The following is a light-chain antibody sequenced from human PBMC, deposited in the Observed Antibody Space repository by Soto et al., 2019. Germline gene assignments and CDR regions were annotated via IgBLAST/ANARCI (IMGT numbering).Light chain of an antibody. V-gene: IGKV4-1*01. Sequence: DSVMTQSPASLAVSLGERATINCKSSQSVLYSSNNKNYLAWYQQKPGQPPKLLIYWASTRESGVPDRFSGSGSGTDFTLTISSLQSEDVAVYYCQQYYRTPWTFGQGTKVDIK. CDR2: WAS. CDR3: QQYYRTPWT. CDR1: QSVLYSSNNKNY. J-gene: IGKJ1*01.